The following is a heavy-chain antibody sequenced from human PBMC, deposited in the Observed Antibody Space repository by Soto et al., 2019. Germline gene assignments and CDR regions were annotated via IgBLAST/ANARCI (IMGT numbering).Heavy chain of an antibody. Sequence: QITLKESGPTLVKPTQTLTLTCTFSGFSLSTSGVGVGWIRQPPGKALEWLALIYWDDDKRYSPSLKSRLTITKDTSKNQLVLTMTNMDPVDTATYYCAHRRDYGDYAEYFQHWGQGTLVTVSS. CDR1: GFSLSTSGVG. CDR2: IYWDDDK. CDR3: AHRRDYGDYAEYFQH. J-gene: IGHJ1*01. D-gene: IGHD4-17*01. V-gene: IGHV2-5*02.